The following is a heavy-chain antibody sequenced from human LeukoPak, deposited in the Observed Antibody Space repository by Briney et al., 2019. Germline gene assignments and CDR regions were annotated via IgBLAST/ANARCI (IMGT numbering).Heavy chain of an antibody. J-gene: IGHJ1*01. Sequence: GGSLRLSCAASGFTFSSYSMNWVRQAPGKGLEWVAFIRYDGGNKYYADSVKGRFTISRDNSKNTLYLQMNSLRAEDTAVYYCARGGKIALAGTRSPQYFQHWGQGTLVTVSS. CDR2: IRYDGGNK. CDR3: ARGGKIALAGTRSPQYFQH. D-gene: IGHD6-19*01. V-gene: IGHV3-30*02. CDR1: GFTFSSYS.